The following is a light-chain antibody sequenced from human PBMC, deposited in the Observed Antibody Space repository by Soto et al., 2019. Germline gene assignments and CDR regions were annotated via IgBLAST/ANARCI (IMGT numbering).Light chain of an antibody. CDR3: QHSYSTPRT. V-gene: IGKV1-39*01. CDR2: AAS. Sequence: DIQMTQSPSSLSASVGDRVTITCRASQSISSYVNWYQQKPGKDPKLLIYAASSLQSGVPSRFSGSGSGTDFNLTISSLQPEDFATYYCQHSYSTPRTFGPGTKVEIK. J-gene: IGKJ1*01. CDR1: QSISSY.